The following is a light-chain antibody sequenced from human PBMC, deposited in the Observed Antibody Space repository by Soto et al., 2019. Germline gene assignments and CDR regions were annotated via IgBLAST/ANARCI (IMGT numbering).Light chain of an antibody. V-gene: IGLV2-23*01. CDR1: SSDVGSYNL. CDR3: RPNAGSSTYVV. CDR2: EGS. J-gene: IGLJ2*01. Sequence: QSVLTQPASVSGSPGQSITISCTGTSSDVGSYNLVSWYQQHPGKAPKLMIYEGSKRPSGVSNRFSGSKSGNTASLTISGLQGGGGADYYRRPNAGSSTYVVFGGGTKLTVL.